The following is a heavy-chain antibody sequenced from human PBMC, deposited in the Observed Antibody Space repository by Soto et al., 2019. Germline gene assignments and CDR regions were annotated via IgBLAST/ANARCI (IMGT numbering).Heavy chain of an antibody. CDR2: IIPIFGTA. V-gene: IGHV1-69*13. CDR3: ARGRTGYDSSGYYIAFDY. J-gene: IGHJ4*02. D-gene: IGHD3-22*01. CDR1: GGTFSSYA. Sequence: ASVKVSCKASGGTFSSYAISWVRQAPGQGLEWMGGIIPIFGTANYAQKFQGRVTITADESTSTAYMELSSLRSEDTAVYYCARGRTGYDSSGYYIAFDYWGQGTLVTVSS.